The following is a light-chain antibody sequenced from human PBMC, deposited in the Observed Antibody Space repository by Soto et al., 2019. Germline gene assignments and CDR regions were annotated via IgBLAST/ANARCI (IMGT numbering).Light chain of an antibody. Sequence: EIVMTQYPATMSVFPGERATLSCRASQSVNGNLAWYQQRRGQAPRLLIYGASTRATGIPARFSGSGSGTEFALTISSLQSEDFAIYYCQQYHNWPRTFGQGTKVEIK. CDR3: QQYHNWPRT. V-gene: IGKV3-15*01. J-gene: IGKJ1*01. CDR1: QSVNGN. CDR2: GAS.